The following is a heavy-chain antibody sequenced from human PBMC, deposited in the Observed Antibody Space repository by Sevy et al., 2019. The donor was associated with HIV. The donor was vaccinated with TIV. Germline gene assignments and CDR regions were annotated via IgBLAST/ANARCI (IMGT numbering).Heavy chain of an antibody. Sequence: ASVKVSCKASGYTFTSYAMHWVRQAPGQRLEWMGWINAGNGNTKYSQKFQGRVTITRDTSASTAYMELSSLRSEDTAVYYCARSADYDFWSGYSGGGAFDIWGQGTMVTVSS. D-gene: IGHD3-3*01. CDR1: GYTFTSYA. V-gene: IGHV1-3*01. CDR2: INAGNGNT. CDR3: ARSADYDFWSGYSGGGAFDI. J-gene: IGHJ3*02.